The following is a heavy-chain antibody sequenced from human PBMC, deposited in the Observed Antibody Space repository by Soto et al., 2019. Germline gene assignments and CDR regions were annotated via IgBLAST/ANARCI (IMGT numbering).Heavy chain of an antibody. CDR3: ARDPVDCSSTSCYGSLYYFDY. D-gene: IGHD2-2*01. V-gene: IGHV1-69*13. CDR1: GGTFSSYA. Sequence: GASVKVSCKASGGTFSSYAISWVRQAPGQGLEWMGGIIPIFGTANYAQKFQGRVTITADESTSTAYMELSSLRSEDTAVYYCARDPVDCSSTSCYGSLYYFDYWGQGTLVTVSS. J-gene: IGHJ4*02. CDR2: IIPIFGTA.